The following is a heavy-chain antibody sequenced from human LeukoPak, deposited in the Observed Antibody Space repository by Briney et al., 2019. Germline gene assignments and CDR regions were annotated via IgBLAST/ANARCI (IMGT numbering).Heavy chain of an antibody. D-gene: IGHD3-22*01. CDR1: GFTFSSYD. CDR3: VKDRVYYDSCMDV. CDR2: ISYVGNKK. J-gene: IGHJ6*01. V-gene: IGHV3-30*18. Sequence: PGGSLRLSCAASGFTFSSYDMNWVRQAPGKGLEWVAVISYVGNKKYYADTVKGRFTISRDNSKNTRYLQMNSLRPEDTAVYYCVKDRVYYDSCMDVWGQGTTVTVSA.